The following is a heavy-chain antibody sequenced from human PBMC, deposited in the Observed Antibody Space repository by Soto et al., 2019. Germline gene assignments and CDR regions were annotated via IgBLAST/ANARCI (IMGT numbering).Heavy chain of an antibody. CDR2: ISSSSSYT. Sequence: GALRLSFAGSGFTFSDYYMSWIRDAPWKGLEWVSYISSSSSYTNYADFVKGRFTISRDNSKNTLYLQMNNLKPDATAIYYCKRGPRADSSGTGAHWGQGTPLPVSS. V-gene: IGHV3-11*03. J-gene: IGHJ4*02. CDR3: KRGPRADSSGTGAH. D-gene: IGHD1-26*01. CDR1: GFTFSDYY.